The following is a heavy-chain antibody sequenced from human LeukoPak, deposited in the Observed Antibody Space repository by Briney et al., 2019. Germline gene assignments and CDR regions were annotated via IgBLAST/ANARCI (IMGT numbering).Heavy chain of an antibody. J-gene: IGHJ1*01. Sequence: RGSLRLSCAASGFTVSSNYMSWVRQAPGKGLEWVSVIYSGGSTYYADSVKGRFTISRDNSKNTLYLQMNSLRAEDTAVYYCASRYCSGGSCYRAEYFQHWGQGTLVTVSS. CDR1: GFTVSSNY. CDR2: IYSGGST. CDR3: ASRYCSGGSCYRAEYFQH. D-gene: IGHD2-15*01. V-gene: IGHV3-66*01.